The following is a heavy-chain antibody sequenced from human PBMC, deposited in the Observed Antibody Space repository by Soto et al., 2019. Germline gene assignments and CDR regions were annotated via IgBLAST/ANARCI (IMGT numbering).Heavy chain of an antibody. CDR3: ARAYSGSYGLAY. V-gene: IGHV3-33*01. Sequence: RRLSCAASGFTFSSYGMHWVRQAPGKGLEWVAVIWYDGSNKYYADSVKGRFTISRDNSKNTLYLQMDSLRAEDTAVYYCARAYSGSYGLAYWGQGTLVTVSS. D-gene: IGHD1-26*01. J-gene: IGHJ4*02. CDR2: IWYDGSNK. CDR1: GFTFSSYG.